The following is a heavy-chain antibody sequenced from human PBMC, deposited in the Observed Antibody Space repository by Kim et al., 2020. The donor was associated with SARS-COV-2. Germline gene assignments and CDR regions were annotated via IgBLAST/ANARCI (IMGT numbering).Heavy chain of an antibody. V-gene: IGHV3-30-3*02. J-gene: IGHJ5*01. D-gene: IGHD1-7*01. CDR3: VNDRQYQLLSSFDS. Sequence: CAASVEGRFTISRDNSKGTVFLQMNSLRTEDTALYYCVNDRQYQLLSSFDSWGQGTLVTVSS.